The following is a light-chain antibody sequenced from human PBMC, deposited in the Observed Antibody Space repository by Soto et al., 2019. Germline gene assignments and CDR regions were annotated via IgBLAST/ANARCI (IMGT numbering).Light chain of an antibody. CDR2: DNN. V-gene: IGLV1-51*01. CDR1: SSNIGNNY. Sequence: QSALTQPASVSGSPGQSITISCTGTSSNIGNNYVSWYQQLPGTAPKLLIYDNNKRPSGIPDRFSGSKSGTSATLGITGLQTGDEADYHCATWDSSLSGEVFGGGTKLTVL. CDR3: ATWDSSLSGEV. J-gene: IGLJ2*01.